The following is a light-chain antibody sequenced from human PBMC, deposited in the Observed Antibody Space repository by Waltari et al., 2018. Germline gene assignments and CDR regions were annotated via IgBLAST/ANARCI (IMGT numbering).Light chain of an antibody. V-gene: IGKV1-39*01. CDR1: QKIYTY. Sequence: DIQMTQSPSSLSASVGDRVTITCRASQKIYTYLNWYQQKAGKAPNLLISSVSTLQSGVPSRFSGSGSGTEFTLTISRLQPEDFATYFCQQSYNTPPMYTFGQGTKLELK. CDR2: SVS. J-gene: IGKJ2*01. CDR3: QQSYNTPPMYT.